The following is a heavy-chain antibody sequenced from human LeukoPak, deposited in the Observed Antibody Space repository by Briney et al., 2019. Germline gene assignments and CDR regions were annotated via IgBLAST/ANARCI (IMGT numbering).Heavy chain of an antibody. Sequence: SETLSLTCTVSAASFISSSHHWGWIRQPPGKGLEWIGEINHSGSTNYNPSLKSRVTISVDTSKNQFSLKLSSVTAADTAVYYCARAVGADAFDIWGQGTMVTVSS. CDR2: INHSGST. CDR3: ARAVGADAFDI. J-gene: IGHJ3*02. D-gene: IGHD1-26*01. CDR1: AASFISSSHH. V-gene: IGHV4-39*07.